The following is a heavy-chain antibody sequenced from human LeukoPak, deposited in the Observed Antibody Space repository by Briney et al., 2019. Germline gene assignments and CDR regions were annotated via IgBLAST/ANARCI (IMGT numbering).Heavy chain of an antibody. J-gene: IGHJ4*02. D-gene: IGHD3-10*01. CDR1: GGSFSGYY. Sequence: SETLSLTCAVYGGSFSGYYWGWVRQPPGKGLEWIGEINKSGNTDYNPSLKGRVTVSLDAPKNQFSLKLSSVTAADTAVYYCARGYGSGSYYKYWGQGTLVTVSS. CDR2: INKSGNT. V-gene: IGHV4-34*01. CDR3: ARGYGSGSYYKY.